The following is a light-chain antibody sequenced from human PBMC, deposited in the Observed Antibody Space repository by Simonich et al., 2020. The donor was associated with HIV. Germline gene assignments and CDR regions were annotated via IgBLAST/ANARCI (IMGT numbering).Light chain of an antibody. J-gene: IGLJ3*02. CDR2: DVS. CDR3: SSYTSSTTLVV. V-gene: IGLV2-14*03. CDR1: SSDVGGYNY. Sequence: QSALTQPVSVSGSPGQSITISCTGTSSDVGGYNYVSWYRQHPGKAPKLMIYDVSNRPSGVSNRFSGSKSGNTASLTISGLQAEDEADYYCSSYTSSTTLVVFGGGTKVTVL.